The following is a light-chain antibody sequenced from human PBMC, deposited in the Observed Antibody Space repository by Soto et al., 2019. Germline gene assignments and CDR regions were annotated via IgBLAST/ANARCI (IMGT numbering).Light chain of an antibody. CDR2: WAS. J-gene: IGKJ4*01. CDR1: QSVLYSANNKNY. CDR3: QHYYSTPT. Sequence: DIGMTQSPDSLAVSLGERATINCKSSQSVLYSANNKNYLAWYQQKPGQPPKLLIYWASNRESGVPDRFSGSGSGTDFTLTISSLQAEDVAVYYCQHYYSTPTFGGGTKVEIK. V-gene: IGKV4-1*01.